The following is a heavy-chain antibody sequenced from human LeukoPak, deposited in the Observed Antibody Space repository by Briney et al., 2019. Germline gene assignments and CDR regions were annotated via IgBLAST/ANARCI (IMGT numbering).Heavy chain of an antibody. CDR2: IFYSGAT. CDR1: GDSISINYN. Sequence: SETLSLTCTVSGDSISINYNWGWIRPPPGKGLEWIGSIFYSGATYYSPSFKSRVTISVDTSKNQFSLKLSSMTAADTAVYYCVRHRQWLLFPDYWGQGTLVTVSS. CDR3: VRHRQWLLFPDY. J-gene: IGHJ4*02. D-gene: IGHD6-19*01. V-gene: IGHV4-39*01.